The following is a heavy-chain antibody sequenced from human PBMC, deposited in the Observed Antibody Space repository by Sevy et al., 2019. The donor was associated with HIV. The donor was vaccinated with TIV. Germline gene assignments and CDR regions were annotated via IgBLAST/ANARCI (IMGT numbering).Heavy chain of an antibody. Sequence: GGSLRLSCAASGFTFSSYAMSWVRQAPGKGLEWVSAISGSGGSTYHADSVKGRFTISRDNSKNTLYLQMNSLRAEDTAVYYCAKDGGRVVVAATPFDYWGQGTLVTVSS. CDR3: AKDGGRVVVAATPFDY. CDR1: GFTFSSYA. CDR2: ISGSGGST. V-gene: IGHV3-23*01. J-gene: IGHJ4*02. D-gene: IGHD2-15*01.